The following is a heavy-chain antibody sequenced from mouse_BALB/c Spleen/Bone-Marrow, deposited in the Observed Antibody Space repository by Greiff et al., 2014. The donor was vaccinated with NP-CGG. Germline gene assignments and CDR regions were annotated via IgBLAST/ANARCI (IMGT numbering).Heavy chain of an antibody. CDR3: ASLHYYGFFAY. CDR2: INPDSSTI. Sequence: LVESGGSLKLSYAASGFDFSRYWMSWVRQAPGKGLEWIGEINPDSSTINYTPSLKDKFIISRDNAKNTLYLQMSKVRSEDTALYYCASLHYYGFFAYWGQGTLVTVSA. V-gene: IGHV4-1*02. D-gene: IGHD1-2*01. J-gene: IGHJ3*01. CDR1: GFDFSRYW.